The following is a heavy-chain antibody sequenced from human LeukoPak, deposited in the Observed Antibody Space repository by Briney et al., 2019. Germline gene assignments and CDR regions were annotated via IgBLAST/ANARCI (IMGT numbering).Heavy chain of an antibody. Sequence: QSGGSLRLSCAASGFTVSSNYMSWVRQAPGKGLEWVSVIYSGGSTYYADSVKGRFTISRDNAKNSLYLQMDSLGPDDTAVYYCARDPYSGNYGNDYYYYMDVWGKGTTVTISS. CDR2: IYSGGST. D-gene: IGHD1-26*01. CDR1: GFTVSSNY. CDR3: ARDPYSGNYGNDYYYYMDV. J-gene: IGHJ6*03. V-gene: IGHV3-53*01.